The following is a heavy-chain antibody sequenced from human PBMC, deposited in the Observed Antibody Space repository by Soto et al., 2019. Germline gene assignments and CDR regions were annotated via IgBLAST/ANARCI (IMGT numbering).Heavy chain of an antibody. CDR1: GFPFSSYA. J-gene: IGHJ5*02. CDR2: ISGSGTIT. V-gene: IGHV3-23*01. Sequence: HPGGSLRLSCAASGFPFSSYAMTWVRQAPGKGLEWVSGISGSGTITYDADSVKGRFTISRDKSKNTLYLQMNSLRADDTAVYYCAKSLSASPNWFDPWGQGTLVTVSS. CDR3: AKSLSASPNWFDP.